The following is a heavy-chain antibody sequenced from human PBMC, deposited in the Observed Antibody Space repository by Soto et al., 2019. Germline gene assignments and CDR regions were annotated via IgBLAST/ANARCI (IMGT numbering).Heavy chain of an antibody. Sequence: XGCLWLICAACGDTFSSSVVTWVRQTPGKGLEWVSYISSSGGTIFYADSVKGRFTISRDNARNALSLQMNSLRAEDTAVYYCARGLRGELSPGGIDQFDNWGHGTLVTVCS. CDR1: GDTFSSSV. D-gene: IGHD3-10*01. J-gene: IGHJ4*01. V-gene: IGHV3-48*03. CDR3: ARGLRGELSPGGIDQFDN. CDR2: ISSSGGTI.